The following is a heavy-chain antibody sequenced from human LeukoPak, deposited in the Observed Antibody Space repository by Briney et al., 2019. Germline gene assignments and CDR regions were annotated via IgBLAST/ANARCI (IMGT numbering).Heavy chain of an antibody. CDR1: GGTFSSYA. V-gene: IGHV1-69*13. Sequence: GASVKVSCKVSGGTFSSYAISWVRQAPGQGLEWMGGIIPIFGTANYAQKFQGRVTITADESTSTAYMELSSLRSEDTAVYYCARAGDTWSFDYWGQGTLVTVSS. CDR2: IIPIFGTA. D-gene: IGHD2-15*01. CDR3: ARAGDTWSFDY. J-gene: IGHJ4*02.